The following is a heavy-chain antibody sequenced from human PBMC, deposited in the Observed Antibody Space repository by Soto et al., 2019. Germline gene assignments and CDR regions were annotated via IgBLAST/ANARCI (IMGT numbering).Heavy chain of an antibody. J-gene: IGHJ4*02. D-gene: IGHD6-13*01. CDR3: ASAPNLSSWPYYFEY. Sequence: QVQLVESGGGVVQPGGSLRLSCAASGFTFPNYGLHWVRQAPDKGLEWVAVLLYNGYTQYYADSVKGRFTISGDNSKNTLYLQMDSLQPEDTAVYYSASAPNLSSWPYYFEYWRLGTLVAVSS. CDR1: GFTFPNYG. V-gene: IGHV3-30*04. CDR2: LLYNGYTQ.